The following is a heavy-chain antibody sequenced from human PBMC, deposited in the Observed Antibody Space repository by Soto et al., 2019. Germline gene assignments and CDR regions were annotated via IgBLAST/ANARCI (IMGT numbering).Heavy chain of an antibody. CDR3: CKVARPQARAFDY. J-gene: IGHJ4*02. Sequence: NPSLTCTVSGGSISSGGYYWGWIRQHPGKGLEWIGYIYYSGSTYYNPSLKSRVTISVDTSKNQFSLKLSSVTAADTAVYYFCKVARPQARAFDYCGQGILVTLSS. D-gene: IGHD1-26*01. V-gene: IGHV4-31*03. CDR1: GGSISSGGYY. CDR2: IYYSGST.